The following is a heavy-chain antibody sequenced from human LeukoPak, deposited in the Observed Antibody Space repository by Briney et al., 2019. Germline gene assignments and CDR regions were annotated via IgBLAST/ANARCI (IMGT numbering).Heavy chain of an antibody. CDR3: ARSPIYDILPGYQYFDY. V-gene: IGHV1-69*01. J-gene: IGHJ4*02. CDR2: IIPIFGTA. CDR1: GGTFSSYA. D-gene: IGHD3-9*01. Sequence: ASVKVSCKASGGTFSSYAISWVRQAPGRGLEWMGGIIPIFGTANYAQKFQGRVTITADESTSTAYMELSSLRSEDTAVYYCARSPIYDILPGYQYFDYWGQGTLVTVSS.